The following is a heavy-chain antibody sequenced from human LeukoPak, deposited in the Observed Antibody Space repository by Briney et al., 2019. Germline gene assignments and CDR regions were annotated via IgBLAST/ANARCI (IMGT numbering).Heavy chain of an antibody. Sequence: PSETLSLTCTVSGGSINSGSHYWGWLRQPPGKGLEWIGSIYYTGKTYYNPSLKSRATMSVDTSKNHFSLTLSSVTAADTAVYYCARGDWGYDYWGHGTLVTVSS. CDR2: IYYTGKT. V-gene: IGHV4-39*02. D-gene: IGHD7-27*01. CDR1: GGSINSGSHY. J-gene: IGHJ4*01. CDR3: ARGDWGYDY.